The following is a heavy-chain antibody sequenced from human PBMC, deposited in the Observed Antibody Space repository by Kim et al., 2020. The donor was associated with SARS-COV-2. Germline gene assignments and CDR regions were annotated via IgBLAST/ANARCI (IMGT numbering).Heavy chain of an antibody. J-gene: IGHJ5*02. D-gene: IGHD3-10*01. V-gene: IGHV1-3*01. CDR2: INGGNGNT. CDR1: GYTFDTYA. Sequence: ASVNVSCKSSGYTFDTYALYWVRQAPGQRFEGMGWINGGNGNTRYSQNFQGRVTITRDTSASTSYMELSSLTSKDTAVYYCAREASGSYNWLDPWGQGTL. CDR3: AREASGSYNWLDP.